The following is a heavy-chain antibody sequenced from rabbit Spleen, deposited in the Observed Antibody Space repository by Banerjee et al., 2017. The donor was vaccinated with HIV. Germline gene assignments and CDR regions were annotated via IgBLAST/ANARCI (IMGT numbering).Heavy chain of an antibody. J-gene: IGHJ4*01. CDR3: ARELGGNGWGDLHL. V-gene: IGHV1S45*01. Sequence: QEQLVESGGGLVQPEGSLTLTCTAAGFSFNSDYWMCWVRQAPGKGLEWIGCISFDASSGTYYASWAKGRFTFSQTSSTTMTLKMTSLTAADTATYFCARELGGNGWGDLHLWGPGTLVTVS. CDR2: ISFDASSGT. CDR1: GFSFNSDYW. D-gene: IGHD4-1*01.